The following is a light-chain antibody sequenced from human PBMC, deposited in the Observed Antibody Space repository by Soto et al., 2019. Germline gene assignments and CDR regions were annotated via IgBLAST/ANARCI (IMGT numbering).Light chain of an antibody. J-gene: IGKJ2*01. CDR1: QDISNY. Sequence: DIQMTQSPSSLSASVGDRVTITCQASQDISNYLSWYQQKPGKAPKLLMYDASNLETGVPSRFSGSGSGTDFTFTISSLQPEDIATYYCQHYDNLPYTFGQGTKLEIK. V-gene: IGKV1-33*01. CDR2: DAS. CDR3: QHYDNLPYT.